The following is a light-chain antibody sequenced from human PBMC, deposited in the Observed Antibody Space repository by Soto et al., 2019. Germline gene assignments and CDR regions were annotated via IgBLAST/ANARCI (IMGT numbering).Light chain of an antibody. CDR3: QQRNIWPPVT. Sequence: EIVFAQFPRTPSFSPVERAPPSCKASPSVTNFLAWYQQKPGQAPRLLIYGAFNRATGIPARFSGSGSGTDFTLTISSLEPEDFAVYYCQQRNIWPPVTFGQGTRLEIK. V-gene: IGKV3-11*01. J-gene: IGKJ5*01. CDR2: GAF. CDR1: PSVTNF.